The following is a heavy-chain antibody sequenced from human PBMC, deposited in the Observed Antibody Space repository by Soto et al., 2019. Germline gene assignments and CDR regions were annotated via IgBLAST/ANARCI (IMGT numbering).Heavy chain of an antibody. D-gene: IGHD4-17*01. V-gene: IGHV3-21*01. CDR3: ARDHSNADYGDPYAFDI. J-gene: IGHJ3*02. CDR2: ISSSSSYI. CDR1: GFILSDCA. Sequence: TGVSLRLSCATSGFILSDCAMNWVRQAPGKGLEWVSSISSSSSYIYYADSVKGRFTISRDNAKNSLYLQMNSLRAEDTAVYYCARDHSNADYGDPYAFDIWGQGTMVTVSS.